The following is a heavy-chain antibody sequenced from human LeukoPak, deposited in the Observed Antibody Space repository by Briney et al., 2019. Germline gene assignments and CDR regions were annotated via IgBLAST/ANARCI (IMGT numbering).Heavy chain of an antibody. D-gene: IGHD2-15*01. CDR2: IFVGSGNT. CDR3: AALSYCSGGSCRGY. Sequence: SVKVSCKASGFTFTSSAMQWVRQARGQRLEGIGWIFVGSGNTNYAQKFQERVTITMDMSTSTAYMELSSLRSEDTAMYYCAALSYCSGGSCRGYWGQGTLVTVSS. CDR1: GFTFTSSA. V-gene: IGHV1-58*02. J-gene: IGHJ4*02.